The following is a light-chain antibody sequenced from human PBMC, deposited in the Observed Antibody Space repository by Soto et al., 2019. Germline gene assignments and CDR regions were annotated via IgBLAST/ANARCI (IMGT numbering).Light chain of an antibody. Sequence: QSALTQPASVSGSPGQSITISCTGTSSDVGSYNLVSWYRHHPGKAPKLIIYEGTKRPSGVSNRFSGSKSGNTASLTISGLQAEDEAEYFCFSFTTTSTHVFGTGTKVTVL. J-gene: IGLJ1*01. CDR1: SSDVGSYNL. CDR2: EGT. CDR3: FSFTTTSTHV. V-gene: IGLV2-14*02.